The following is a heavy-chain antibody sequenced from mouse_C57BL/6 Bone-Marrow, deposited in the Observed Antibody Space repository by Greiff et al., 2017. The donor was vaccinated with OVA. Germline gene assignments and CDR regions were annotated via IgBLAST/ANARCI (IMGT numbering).Heavy chain of an antibody. CDR3: ASGTGGNYFDY. J-gene: IGHJ2*01. CDR2: IDPANGNT. CDR1: GFNIKNTY. Sequence: VQLQQSVAELVRPGASVKLSCTASGFNIKNTYMPWVKQRPEQGLEWIGRIDPANGNTKYAPKFPGKATITADTSSNTAYLQLSSLTSEDTAIYYCASGTGGNYFDYWGQGTTLTVSS. V-gene: IGHV14-3*01. D-gene: IGHD4-1*01.